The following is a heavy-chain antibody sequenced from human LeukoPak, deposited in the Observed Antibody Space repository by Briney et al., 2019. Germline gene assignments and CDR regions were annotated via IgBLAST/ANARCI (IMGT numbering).Heavy chain of an antibody. V-gene: IGHV4-59*11. CDR1: GGSISTHY. J-gene: IGHJ5*02. Sequence: SETLSLTCTVSGGSISTHYWRWIRQAPGKGLEWIGYVYYSGSTNYNPSVKSRVTISVDTSNNQFSLRLSSVTAADTAVYYCAKHLTNAYYDMIWFDPWGQGTLVTVTS. D-gene: IGHD3-16*01. CDR2: VYYSGST. CDR3: AKHLTNAYYDMIWFDP.